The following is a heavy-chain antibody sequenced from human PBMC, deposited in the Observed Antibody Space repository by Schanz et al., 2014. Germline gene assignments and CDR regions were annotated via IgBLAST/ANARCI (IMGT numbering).Heavy chain of an antibody. V-gene: IGHV4-30-4*07. J-gene: IGHJ4*02. CDR1: GGSISSGGYS. Sequence: QVQLQESGPGLVKPSQTLSLTCAVSGGSISSGGYSWNWIRQPPGKGLEWIVYIYYSGSTNYNPSLRGGFTMSVDTSKTHFPRRLRSVTAADTAVYYCAKKWTGQWLGLIDYWGQGSLVTVSS. CDR3: AKKWTGQWLGLIDY. D-gene: IGHD6-19*01. CDR2: IYYSGST.